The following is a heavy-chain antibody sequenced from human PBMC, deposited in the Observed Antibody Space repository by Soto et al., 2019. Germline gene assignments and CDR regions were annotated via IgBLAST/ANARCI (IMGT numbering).Heavy chain of an antibody. CDR2: ISYDGSNK. J-gene: IGHJ6*02. Sequence: GGSLRLSCAASGFTFSSYAMHWVRQAPGKGLEWVAVISYDGSNKYYADSVKGRFTISRDNSKNTLYLQMNSLRAEDTAAYYCARTHDYSNPAPYYYYGMDVWGQGTTVTVSS. V-gene: IGHV3-30-3*01. D-gene: IGHD4-4*01. CDR3: ARTHDYSNPAPYYYYGMDV. CDR1: GFTFSSYA.